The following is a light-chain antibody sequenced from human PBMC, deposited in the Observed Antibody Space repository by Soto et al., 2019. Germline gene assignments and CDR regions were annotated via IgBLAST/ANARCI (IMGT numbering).Light chain of an antibody. Sequence: SYELTQPPSVSVSPGQTATITCTGDKLGDKYACWYQQKPGQSPVLVIYEDYNRPSGISERFSGSISGDTATLTISGTQAMDEADYYCQAWDGATVIFGGGTKLTVL. CDR3: QAWDGATVI. J-gene: IGLJ2*01. CDR2: EDY. CDR1: KLGDKY. V-gene: IGLV3-1*01.